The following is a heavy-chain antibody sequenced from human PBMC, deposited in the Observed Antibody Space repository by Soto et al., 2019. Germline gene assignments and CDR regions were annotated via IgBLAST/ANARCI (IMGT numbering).Heavy chain of an antibody. J-gene: IGHJ6*02. V-gene: IGHV4-34*01. CDR1: GGSFSGYY. Sequence: SETLSLTCAVYGGSFSGYYWSWIRQPPGKGLEWIGEINHSGRTNYNPSLKSRVTKSVDTSKNQFSLQLSSVTAADTVVYYCARLQIAAAGTYFYYGMDVWGQGTTVTVSS. D-gene: IGHD6-13*01. CDR3: ARLQIAAAGTYFYYGMDV. CDR2: INHSGRT.